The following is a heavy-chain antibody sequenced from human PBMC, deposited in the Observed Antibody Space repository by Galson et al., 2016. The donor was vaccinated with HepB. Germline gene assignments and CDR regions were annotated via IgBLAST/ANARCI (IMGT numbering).Heavy chain of an antibody. D-gene: IGHD2-15*01. CDR2: IYPGDSKT. Sequence: QSGAEVKKPGESLTISCKASGYSFTSFWIGWVRQTPGKGLEWMGIIYPGDSKTRYSPSFRGQVTISADKSISTAYLQWSSLKASDTAMYYCARQGSSWTYYNWFDPWGQGTLVTVSS. CDR3: ARQGSSWTYYNWFDP. CDR1: GYSFTSFW. V-gene: IGHV5-51*01. J-gene: IGHJ5*02.